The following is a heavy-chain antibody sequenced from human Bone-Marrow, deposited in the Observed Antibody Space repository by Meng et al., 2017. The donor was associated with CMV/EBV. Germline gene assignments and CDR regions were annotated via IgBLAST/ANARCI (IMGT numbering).Heavy chain of an antibody. CDR3: ARAPIAAAGPYYFDY. D-gene: IGHD6-13*01. CDR1: GFTFSSYA. CDR2: ISGSGGST. J-gene: IGHJ4*02. Sequence: LSLTCAASGFTFSSYAMSWVRQAPGKGLEWVSAISGSGGSTYYADSVKGRFTIWRDNAKNTLFLQMNSLRAEDTAVYYCARAPIAAAGPYYFDYWGQGTLVTFYS. V-gene: IGHV3-23*01.